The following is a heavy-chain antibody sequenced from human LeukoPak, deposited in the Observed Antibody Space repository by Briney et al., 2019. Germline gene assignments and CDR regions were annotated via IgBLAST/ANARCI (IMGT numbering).Heavy chain of an antibody. CDR3: TREKRYFDWFQADY. CDR1: GFTFSDYA. V-gene: IGHV3-49*03. Sequence: PGGSLRLSCTASGFTFSDYAMSWFRQAPGKGVEWVGFIRNKAYGGTAEYAASVKGRFTISRDDSKTIAYLQMNSLKTEDTAVYYCTREKRYFDWFQADYWGQGTLVTVSS. D-gene: IGHD3-9*01. J-gene: IGHJ4*02. CDR2: IRNKAYGGTA.